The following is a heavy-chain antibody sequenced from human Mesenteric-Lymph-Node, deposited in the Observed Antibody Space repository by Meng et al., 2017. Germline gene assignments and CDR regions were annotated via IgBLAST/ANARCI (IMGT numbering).Heavy chain of an antibody. Sequence: QSHVQLRGQVPSQPPTTLSLTCTFSGASISSCDYYLSWIRQPPGKGLELIRHIYYSGCTSYNPSLKSRVTISVDTSNNQFSLKLSSVTAADTSVYYCARVGWRQWSFDLWGRGTLVTVSS. CDR1: GASISSCDYY. CDR3: ARVGWRQWSFDL. V-gene: IGHV4-30-4*01. D-gene: IGHD5-18*01. J-gene: IGHJ2*01. CDR2: IYYSGCT.